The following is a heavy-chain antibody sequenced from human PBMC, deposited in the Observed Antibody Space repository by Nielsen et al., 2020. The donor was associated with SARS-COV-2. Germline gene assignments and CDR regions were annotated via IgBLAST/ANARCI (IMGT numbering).Heavy chain of an antibody. V-gene: IGHV3-23*01. D-gene: IGHD3-10*01. CDR2: ISGSGGST. Sequence: GGSLRLSCAASGFTFSSYAMSWVRQAPGKGLEWVSAISGSGGSTYYADSVKGRFTISRDNAKNSLYLQMNSLRAEDTAVYYCARGITMVRGVLDYWGQGTPVTVSS. CDR3: ARGITMVRGVLDY. J-gene: IGHJ4*02. CDR1: GFTFSSYA.